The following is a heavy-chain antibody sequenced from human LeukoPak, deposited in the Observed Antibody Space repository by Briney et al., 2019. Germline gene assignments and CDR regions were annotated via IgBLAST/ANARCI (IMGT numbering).Heavy chain of an antibody. CDR3: ARGRGIVGAIFDY. Sequence: PSETLSLTCTVSSGSISSYYWSWIRQPPGKGLEWIGYIYYSGSTNYNPSLKSRVTISVDTSKNQFSLKLSSVTAADTAVYYCARGRGIVGAIFDYWGQGTLVTVSS. V-gene: IGHV4-59*12. CDR2: IYYSGST. D-gene: IGHD1-26*01. J-gene: IGHJ4*02. CDR1: SGSISSYY.